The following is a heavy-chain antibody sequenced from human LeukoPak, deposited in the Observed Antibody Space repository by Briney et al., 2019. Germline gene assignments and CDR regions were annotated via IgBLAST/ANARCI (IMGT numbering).Heavy chain of an antibody. CDR1: GGSISSNNW. J-gene: IGHJ4*02. V-gene: IGHV4-4*02. CDR2: IYHSGST. CDR3: ARKDSNYGGFDY. D-gene: IGHD4-11*01. Sequence: PSGALSLTCAVSGGSISSNNWWSWVRQPPGKGLEWIGEIYHSGSTTYNPSLKSRVTISVDKSKNQFSLELSSVAAADTAVYFCARKDSNYGGFDYWAREPWSPSPQ.